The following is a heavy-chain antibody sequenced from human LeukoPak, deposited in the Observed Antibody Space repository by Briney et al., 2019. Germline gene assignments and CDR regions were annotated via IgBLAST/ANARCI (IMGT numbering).Heavy chain of an antibody. Sequence: APVKVSCKASGYTFTGYYMHWVRQAPGQGLEWMGWINPNSGGTNYAQKFQGRVTMTRDTSISTACMELSRLRSDDTAMYYCARDFEWLGVNYYMDVWGKGTTVTVSS. J-gene: IGHJ6*03. V-gene: IGHV1-2*02. CDR3: ARDFEWLGVNYYMDV. D-gene: IGHD5-12*01. CDR1: GYTFTGYY. CDR2: INPNSGGT.